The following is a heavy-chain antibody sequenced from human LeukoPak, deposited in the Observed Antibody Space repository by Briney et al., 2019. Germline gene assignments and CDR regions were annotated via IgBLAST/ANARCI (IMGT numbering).Heavy chain of an antibody. CDR2: ISGRDSNT. Sequence: PGGSLRLSCAASGFTFSSYGMSWVRQAPGKGLEWVSTISGRDSNTYYADSVKGRFTISRDNSKNTLYLHLNSLRDEDTAVYHCAKRSDYGGDGNYFDYWGQGTPVTVSS. D-gene: IGHD4-23*01. V-gene: IGHV3-23*01. CDR1: GFTFSSYG. J-gene: IGHJ4*02. CDR3: AKRSDYGGDGNYFDY.